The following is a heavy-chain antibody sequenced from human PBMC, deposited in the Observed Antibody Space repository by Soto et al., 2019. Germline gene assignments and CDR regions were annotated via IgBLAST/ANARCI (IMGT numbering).Heavy chain of an antibody. CDR2: IYYSGST. D-gene: IGHD3-22*01. Sequence: SETLSLTCAVSGGSISSGGYSWSWIRQHPGKGLEWIGYIYYSGSTYYNPSLKSRVTISVDTSKNQFSLKLSSVTAADTAVYYCAIYDSSGSRGFQHWGQGTLVTVSS. J-gene: IGHJ1*01. CDR3: AIYDSSGSRGFQH. V-gene: IGHV4-31*11. CDR1: GGSISSGGYS.